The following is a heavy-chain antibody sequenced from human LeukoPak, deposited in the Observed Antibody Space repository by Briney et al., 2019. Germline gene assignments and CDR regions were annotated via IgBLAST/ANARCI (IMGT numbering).Heavy chain of an antibody. J-gene: IGHJ4*02. CDR3: ARDQVTRFDY. D-gene: IGHD2-21*02. CDR1: GGSISSYY. CDR2: IHYSGST. Sequence: SETLSLTCTVSGGSISSYYWSWIRQPPGKGLEWIGYIHYSGSTNYNPSLKSRVTISVDTSKNQFSLKLSSVTAADTAVYYCARDQVTRFDYWGQGTLVTVSS. V-gene: IGHV4-59*12.